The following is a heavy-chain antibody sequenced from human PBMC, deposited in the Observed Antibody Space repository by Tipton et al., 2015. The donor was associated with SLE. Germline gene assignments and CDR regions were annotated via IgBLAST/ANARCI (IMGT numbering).Heavy chain of an antibody. CDR1: GFTVSSNY. V-gene: IGHV4-59*08. CDR2: IYYIGST. D-gene: IGHD2-2*01. Sequence: CAASGFTVSSNYMSWVRQAPGKGLEWIGRIYYIGSTSYNPSLKSRVTISVDTSKNQFSLKLSSVTAADTAVYFCARQAYLCSTTSCPMNPDAFDIWGQGTMVTVSS. CDR3: ARQAYLCSTTSCPMNPDAFDI. J-gene: IGHJ3*02.